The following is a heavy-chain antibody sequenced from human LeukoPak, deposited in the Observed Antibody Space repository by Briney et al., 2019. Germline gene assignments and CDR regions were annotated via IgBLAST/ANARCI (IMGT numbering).Heavy chain of an antibody. CDR1: GGSISHYY. CDR3: ARTTGGSFNNWFDT. J-gene: IGHJ5*02. D-gene: IGHD2-15*01. V-gene: IGHV4-59*08. CDR2: IFYSGST. Sequence: SETLSLTCTVSGGSISHYYWSWIRQSPGKGLEWIGYIFYSGSTSYNPSLKSGVTISVDTSKNQFSLKLSSVTAADTAVYYCARTTGGSFNNWFDTWGQGTLVTVSS.